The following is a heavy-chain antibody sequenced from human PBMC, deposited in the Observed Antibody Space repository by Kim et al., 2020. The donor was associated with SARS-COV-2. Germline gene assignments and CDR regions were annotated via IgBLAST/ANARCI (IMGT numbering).Heavy chain of an antibody. CDR2: ISGSGDTT. CDR3: AKAKTTLYCGGDCYG. V-gene: IGHV3-23*01. Sequence: GGSLRLSCAASGFTFSSYAMSWVRQAPGKGLEWVSAISGSGDTTYYPDSVKGRFTISRDNSKNTLYLQMNSLRAEDTAVYYCAKAKTTLYCGGDCYGWGQGTLVTVSS. J-gene: IGHJ4*02. D-gene: IGHD2-21*01. CDR1: GFTFSSYA.